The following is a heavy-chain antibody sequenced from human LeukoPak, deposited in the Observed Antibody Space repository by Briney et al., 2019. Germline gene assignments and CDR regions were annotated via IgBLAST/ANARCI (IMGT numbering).Heavy chain of an antibody. CDR1: GFTFSNYA. CDR2: ISGNGGST. Sequence: GGSLRLSCAASGFTFSNYAMSWVRQAPGKGLEWVSVISGNGGSTYYADSVKGRFTISRDNSKNTLYLQMNSLRAEDTAVNYCAKSRRYCSSTSCYYWGDFDYWGQGTLVTVSS. CDR3: AKSRRYCSSTSCYYWGDFDY. J-gene: IGHJ4*02. V-gene: IGHV3-23*01. D-gene: IGHD2-2*01.